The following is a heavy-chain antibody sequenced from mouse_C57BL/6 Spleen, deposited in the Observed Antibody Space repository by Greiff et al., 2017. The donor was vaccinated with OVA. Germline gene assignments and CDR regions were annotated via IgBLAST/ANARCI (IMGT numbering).Heavy chain of an antibody. Sequence: QVQLKQSGPELVKPGASVKISCKASGYAFSSSWMNWVKQRPGKGLEWIGRIYPGDGDTNYNGKFKGKATLTADKSSSTAYMQLSSLTSEDSAVYFCARSDGYYPAWFAYWGQGTLVTVSA. CDR1: GYAFSSSW. J-gene: IGHJ3*01. V-gene: IGHV1-82*01. CDR2: IYPGDGDT. D-gene: IGHD2-3*01. CDR3: ARSDGYYPAWFAY.